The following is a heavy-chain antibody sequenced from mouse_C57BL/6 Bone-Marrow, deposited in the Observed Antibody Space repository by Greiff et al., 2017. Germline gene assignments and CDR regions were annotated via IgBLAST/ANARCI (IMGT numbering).Heavy chain of an antibody. Sequence: VQLQQSGAELVRPGTSVKVSCKASGYAFTNYWIEWVKQRPGQGLEWIGVINPGSGGTNYNEKFKGKATLTADKSSSPAYMQLSSLTSADSAVYFCARMVYAYWGQGTTLTVSS. CDR1: GYAFTNYW. CDR2: INPGSGGT. CDR3: ARMVYAY. J-gene: IGHJ2*01. D-gene: IGHD2-2*01. V-gene: IGHV1-54*01.